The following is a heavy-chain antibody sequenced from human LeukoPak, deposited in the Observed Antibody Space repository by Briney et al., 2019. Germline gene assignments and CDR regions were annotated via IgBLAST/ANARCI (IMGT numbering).Heavy chain of an antibody. Sequence: SETLSLTCTVSGGSISPYSWSWIRQPAGKGLEWIGRIYTSGSTDYNPSLKSRVTMSVDTSKNQFSLKLRSVTAADTAVYYCARDHAIYGGNSGLVYWGQGILVTVSS. D-gene: IGHD4-23*01. V-gene: IGHV4-4*07. CDR2: IYTSGST. CDR3: ARDHAIYGGNSGLVY. CDR1: GGSISPYS. J-gene: IGHJ4*02.